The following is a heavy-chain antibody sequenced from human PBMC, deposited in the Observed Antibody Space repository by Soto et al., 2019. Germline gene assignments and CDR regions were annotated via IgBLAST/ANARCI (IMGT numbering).Heavy chain of an antibody. CDR1: DGSISSGGYY. V-gene: IGHV4-31*03. CDR2: IYYSGST. J-gene: IGHJ6*02. CDR3: ARAWYERSISLVPYSSCSMDV. Sequence: LSLNCTVSDGSISSGGYYWSWIRQHPGKGLEWIGYIYYSGSTYYNPSLKSRVTISVDTSKNQFSLKLSSVTAADTAVYYCARAWYERSISLVPYSSCSMDVCCQGPTVSLS. D-gene: IGHD6-6*01.